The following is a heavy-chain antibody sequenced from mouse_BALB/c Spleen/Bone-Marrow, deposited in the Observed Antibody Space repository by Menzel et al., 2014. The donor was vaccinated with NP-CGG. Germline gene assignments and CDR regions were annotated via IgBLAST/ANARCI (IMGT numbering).Heavy chain of an antibody. J-gene: IGHJ4*01. CDR1: GFSLTSYG. CDR3: ASPYYGNYVYAMDY. Sequence: VQLQQSGPGLVQPSQSLSITCTVSGFSLTSYGVHWVRQSPGKDLEWLGVIWSGGSTDYNAAFISRLSISKDNSKSQVFFKMNSLQANDTAIYYCASPYYGNYVYAMDYWGQGTSVTVSS. D-gene: IGHD2-10*01. CDR2: IWSGGST. V-gene: IGHV2-2*02.